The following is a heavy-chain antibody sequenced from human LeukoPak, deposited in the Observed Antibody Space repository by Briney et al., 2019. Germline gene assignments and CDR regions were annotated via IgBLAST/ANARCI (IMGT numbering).Heavy chain of an antibody. D-gene: IGHD1-26*01. J-gene: IGHJ3*02. CDR2: ISSSSSYI. Sequence: GGSLRLSCAASGFTFSSYRMNWVRQAPGKGLEWVSSISSSSSYIYYADSVKGRFTISRDNAKNSLYLQMNSLRAEDTAVYYCARDSLSGSYGAFDIRGQGTMVTVSS. CDR3: ARDSLSGSYGAFDI. CDR1: GFTFSSYR. V-gene: IGHV3-21*01.